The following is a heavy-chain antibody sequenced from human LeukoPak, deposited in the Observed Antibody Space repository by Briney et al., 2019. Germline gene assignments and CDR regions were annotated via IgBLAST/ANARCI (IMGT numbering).Heavy chain of an antibody. Sequence: ASVKVSFKASGYTFTSYGISWVRQAPEQGLEWMGWISAYNGNTNYAQKLQGRVTMTTDTSTSTAYMALRSLRSDDTAVYYGARYSFNYAFCSGYYTIPLSVWFDPWGQGTLVTVSS. V-gene: IGHV1-18*01. J-gene: IGHJ5*02. CDR2: ISAYNGNT. CDR3: ARYSFNYAFCSGYYTIPLSVWFDP. CDR1: GYTFTSYG. D-gene: IGHD3-3*01.